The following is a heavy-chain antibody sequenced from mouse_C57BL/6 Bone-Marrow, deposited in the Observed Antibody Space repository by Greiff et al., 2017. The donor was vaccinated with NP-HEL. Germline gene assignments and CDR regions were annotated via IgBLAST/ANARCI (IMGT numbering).Heavy chain of an antibody. V-gene: IGHV14-3*01. J-gene: IGHJ4*01. CDR3: ARGRRAAYYAMDY. Sequence: EVQLQQSVAELVRPGASVKLSCTASGFTFKNSYMHWVKQRPEQGLEWIGRIDPANGNTKYAPKLQGKATRTVDTSSNTAYLQLSSLTSEDTAIYYCARGRRAAYYAMDYWGQGTSVTVSS. CDR2: IDPANGNT. CDR1: GFTFKNSY.